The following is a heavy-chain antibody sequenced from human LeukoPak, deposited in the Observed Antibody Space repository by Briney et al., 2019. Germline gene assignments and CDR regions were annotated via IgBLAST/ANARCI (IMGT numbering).Heavy chain of an antibody. CDR2: INTKSGRT. CDR3: ARADFIDAGPYLIGP. V-gene: IGHV1-2*02. Sequence: VASVKASCKTSGYSFTDYYIHWVRQAPGQGLDWMGWINTKSGRTSSARKFQGRVTMTRDPSITTVYMDMAWLTSDDTAIYFCARADFIDAGPYLIGPWGQGTLVTVSS. J-gene: IGHJ5*02. CDR1: GYSFTDYY. D-gene: IGHD3-3*01.